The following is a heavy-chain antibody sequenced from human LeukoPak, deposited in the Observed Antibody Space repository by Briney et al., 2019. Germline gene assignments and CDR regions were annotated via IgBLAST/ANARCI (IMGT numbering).Heavy chain of an antibody. V-gene: IGHV4-59*12. J-gene: IGHJ3*02. CDR1: GGSISSYY. D-gene: IGHD3-16*01. CDR2: IYYSGST. CDR3: ARGLFGAFDI. Sequence: SETLSLTCTVSGGSISSYYWSWIRQPPGKGLEWIGYIYYSGSTYYNPSLKSRVTISVDTSKNQFSLKLSAVTAADTAVYYCARGLFGAFDIWSQGTMVTVSS.